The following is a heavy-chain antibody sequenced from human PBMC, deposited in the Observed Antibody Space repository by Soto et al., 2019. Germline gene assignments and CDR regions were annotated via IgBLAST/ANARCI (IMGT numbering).Heavy chain of an antibody. Sequence: ASGQFSCKVSGYTLTELSMHWVRQAPGKGLEWMGGFDPEDGGTIYAQKFQGRVTMPDDTSTDTAYMELSSLRSEDTAVYNCARGAGRDGYNDAFDIWGQGTMVTVS. V-gene: IGHV1-24*01. J-gene: IGHJ3*02. CDR1: GYTLTELS. CDR2: FDPEDGGT. D-gene: IGHD5-12*01. CDR3: ARGAGRDGYNDAFDI.